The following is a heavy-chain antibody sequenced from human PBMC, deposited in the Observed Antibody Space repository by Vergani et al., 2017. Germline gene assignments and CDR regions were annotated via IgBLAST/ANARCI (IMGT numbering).Heavy chain of an antibody. V-gene: IGHV3-23*01. Sequence: EVQLLESGGDLVQPGGSLRLSCAASGFTFNHYAMNWVRQAPGKGLEWVSGISGSGGSTYYAGSVKGRFTNFRDSSKNTLYLQMNSLSAGDTAVYYCAKANPLNSGYDYLYYYHAMDVWGKGTTVTVSS. CDR1: GFTFNHYA. CDR2: ISGSGGST. D-gene: IGHD5-12*01. CDR3: AKANPLNSGYDYLYYYHAMDV. J-gene: IGHJ6*04.